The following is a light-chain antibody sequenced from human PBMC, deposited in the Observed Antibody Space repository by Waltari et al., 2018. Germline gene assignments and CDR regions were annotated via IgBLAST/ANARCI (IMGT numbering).Light chain of an antibody. CDR3: CSYTTTTTVV. J-gene: IGLJ3*02. CDR2: EVT. CDR1: SSDVGGYNF. Sequence: QSALTQPASVSGSPGQSITISCTGTSSDVGGYNFVSWYQQHPGKAPKLMIYEVTNRPSGVSNRFSGSKSGNTASLTISGLLAEDEADYYCCSYTTTTTVVFCGGTKLTVL. V-gene: IGLV2-14*01.